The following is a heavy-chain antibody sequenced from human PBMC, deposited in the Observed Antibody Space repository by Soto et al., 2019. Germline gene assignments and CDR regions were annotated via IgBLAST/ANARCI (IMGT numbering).Heavy chain of an antibody. Sequence: PGGSLRLSCAASGFTFSSYWMSWVRQAPGKGLEWVANIKQDGSEKYYVDSVKGRFTISRDNAKNSLYLQMNSLRAEDTAVYYCAREHPVVVPASTPDYWGQGTLVTVS. CDR1: GFTFSSYW. D-gene: IGHD2-2*01. V-gene: IGHV3-7*03. CDR3: AREHPVVVPASTPDY. CDR2: IKQDGSEK. J-gene: IGHJ4*02.